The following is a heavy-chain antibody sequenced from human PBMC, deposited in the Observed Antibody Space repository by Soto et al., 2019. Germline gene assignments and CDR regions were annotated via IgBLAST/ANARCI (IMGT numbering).Heavy chain of an antibody. CDR1: GFTFSSYA. CDR3: AKHLPIRFLEWLRAPHYGMDV. J-gene: IGHJ6*02. D-gene: IGHD3-3*01. Sequence: PGGSLRLSCAASGFTFSSYAMSWVRQAPGKGLEWVSAISGSGGSTYYADSVKGRFTISRDNSKNTLYLQMNSLRAEDTAVYYCAKHLPIRFLEWLRAPHYGMDVWGQGTTVTVSS. V-gene: IGHV3-23*01. CDR2: ISGSGGST.